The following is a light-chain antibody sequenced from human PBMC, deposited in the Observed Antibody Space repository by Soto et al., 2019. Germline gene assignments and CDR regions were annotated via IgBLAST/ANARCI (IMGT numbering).Light chain of an antibody. CDR2: EVS. J-gene: IGLJ1*01. Sequence: QSALTQPPSAPGAPGQTFTISCTGTSSDVGAYNFVSWYQQHPGKAPKLMIYEVSKRPSGVPDRFSGSKSGNTASLTVSGLRAEDEADYYCASYAGSSYVFGTWTKVTVL. CDR1: SSDVGAYNF. V-gene: IGLV2-8*01. CDR3: ASYAGSSYV.